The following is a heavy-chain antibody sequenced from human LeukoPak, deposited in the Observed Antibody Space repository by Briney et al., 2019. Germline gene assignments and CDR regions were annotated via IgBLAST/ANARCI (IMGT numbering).Heavy chain of an antibody. J-gene: IGHJ4*02. CDR1: GGPISSGGNS. Sequence: SSETLSLTCAVSGGPISSGGNSWSWIRQPPGKGLEWIGYIYYSGSTYYNPSLKSRVTISVDTSKNQFSLKLSSVTAADTAVYYCARQTGSGLFILPGGQGTLVTVSS. D-gene: IGHD3/OR15-3a*01. V-gene: IGHV4-30-4*07. CDR3: ARQTGSGLFILP. CDR2: IYYSGST.